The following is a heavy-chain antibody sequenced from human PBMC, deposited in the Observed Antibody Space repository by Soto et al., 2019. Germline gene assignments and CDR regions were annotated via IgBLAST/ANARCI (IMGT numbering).Heavy chain of an antibody. CDR1: GGSISSYY. Sequence: QVQLQESGPGLVKPSETLSLTCTVSGGSISSYYWSWIRQPPGKGLEWIGYIYYSGGTNYNPSLKSRVTISVDTSKNQFSLKLSSVTAADTAVYYCARDYRVADYYYYGMDVWGQGTTVTVSS. J-gene: IGHJ6*02. D-gene: IGHD2-15*01. CDR3: ARDYRVADYYYYGMDV. CDR2: IYYSGGT. V-gene: IGHV4-59*01.